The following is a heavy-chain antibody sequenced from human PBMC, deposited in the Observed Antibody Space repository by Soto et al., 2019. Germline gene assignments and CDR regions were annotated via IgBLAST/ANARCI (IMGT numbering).Heavy chain of an antibody. CDR3: ATPACAATWCSPSPNLDH. CDR1: GGTFVRHV. V-gene: IGHV1-69*09. Sequence: QVQLVQSGAEVKKPESSVKVSCKTSGGTFVRHVISWVRQAPGQGPEWMGKINPLSGISNYAKKFQDRVTFSADTDSSTAYMELSSLRSDDTAVYYCATPACAATWCSPSPNLDHWGQGTLVTVSS. D-gene: IGHD2-2*01. CDR2: INPLSGIS. J-gene: IGHJ4*02.